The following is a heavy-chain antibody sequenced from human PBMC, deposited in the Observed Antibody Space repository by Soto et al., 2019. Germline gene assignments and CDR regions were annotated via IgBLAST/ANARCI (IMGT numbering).Heavy chain of an antibody. CDR2: VRPTNGQT. CDR3: ARGVNAGVDY. V-gene: IGHV1-8*02. D-gene: IGHD7-27*01. CDR1: GYTFTTLD. Sequence: QVQLVQSGAEVKEPGASVKVSCKASGYTFTTLDINWVRQATGQGLEWMGWVRPTNGQTSYAQKFQGRVTMTRDTSIVTVYMELNSLTSEDTAIYYCARGVNAGVDYWGQGTLITVSS. J-gene: IGHJ4*02.